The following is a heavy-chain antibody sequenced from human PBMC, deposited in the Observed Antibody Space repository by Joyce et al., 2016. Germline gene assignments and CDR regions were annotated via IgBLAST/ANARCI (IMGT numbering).Heavy chain of an antibody. CDR1: GYTFTDYT. CDR2: INAGNGNT. D-gene: IGHD3-22*01. V-gene: IGHV1-3*01. CDR3: ARAMIVVANHYYGMDV. Sequence: QVQLVQSGGEVKKPGASVKVSCQASGYTFTDYTIQWVRQAPGQRLEWMGWINAGNGNTKYSQKFQGRVTIIRDTSASTAYMELSSLRSEDTAVYYCARAMIVVANHYYGMDVWGQGTTVTVSS. J-gene: IGHJ6*02.